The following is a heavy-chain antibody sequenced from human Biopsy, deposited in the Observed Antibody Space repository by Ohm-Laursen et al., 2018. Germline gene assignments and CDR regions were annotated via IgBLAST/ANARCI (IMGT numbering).Heavy chain of an antibody. CDR3: ARGGFGLDGYNSP. CDR1: GDSISSYY. J-gene: IGHJ5*02. D-gene: IGHD5-24*01. CDR2: VYYTGST. Sequence: TLSLTCTVSGDSISSYYWSWIRQPPGKGLEWIGYVYYTGSTDYNPSLQSRVTISVDTSKNHFSLRLRSVTPADTAIYYCARGGFGLDGYNSPWGRGTLVIVSS. V-gene: IGHV4-59*01.